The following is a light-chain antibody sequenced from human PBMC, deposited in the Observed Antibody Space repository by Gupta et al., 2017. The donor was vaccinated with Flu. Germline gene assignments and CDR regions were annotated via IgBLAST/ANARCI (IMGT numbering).Light chain of an antibody. CDR3: QQEDNLPWT. V-gene: IGKV1-33*01. J-gene: IGKJ1*01. Sequence: DLQMTQSPSSLSASVGDRVTITCQASQDISNYLNWYQQKPGKAPKLLIYDASNLETGVPSRFSGSGSGTDFTLTISSLQPEDIATYYCQQEDNLPWTFGQGTKVEIK. CDR2: DAS. CDR1: QDISNY.